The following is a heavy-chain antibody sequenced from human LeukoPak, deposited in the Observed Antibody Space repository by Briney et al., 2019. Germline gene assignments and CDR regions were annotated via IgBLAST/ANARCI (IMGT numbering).Heavy chain of an antibody. J-gene: IGHJ3*02. V-gene: IGHV3-30*18. CDR3: AKGQYNWDVPDAFDI. CDR2: ISDDGNDK. D-gene: IGHD1-20*01. Sequence: GGSLRLSCAASGFTFSNYGMHWVRQAPGKGLEWLTIISDDGNDKFYAAPVKGRFTISRDNSKSTLYLQMYSLKAEDTAVYYCAKGQYNWDVPDAFDIWGQGTMVTVSS. CDR1: GFTFSNYG.